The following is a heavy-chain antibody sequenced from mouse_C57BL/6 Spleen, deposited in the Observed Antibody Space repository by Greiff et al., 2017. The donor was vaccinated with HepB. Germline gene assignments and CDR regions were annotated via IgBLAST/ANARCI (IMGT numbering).Heavy chain of an antibody. CDR1: GYTFTSYW. Sequence: QVQLQQPGAELVMPGASVKLSCKASGYTFTSYWMHWVKQRPGQGLEWIGEIDPSDSYTNYNQKFKGKSTLTVDNSSSTAYMQLSSLTSEDSAVYYGAREGIYYYGSSYKEFDYWGQGTTLTVSS. CDR3: AREGIYYYGSSYKEFDY. CDR2: IDPSDSYT. V-gene: IGHV1-69*01. J-gene: IGHJ2*01. D-gene: IGHD1-1*01.